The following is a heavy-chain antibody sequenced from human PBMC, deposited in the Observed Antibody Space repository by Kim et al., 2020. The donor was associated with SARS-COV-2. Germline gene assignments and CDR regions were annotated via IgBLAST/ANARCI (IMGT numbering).Heavy chain of an antibody. J-gene: IGHJ2*01. D-gene: IGHD6-13*01. V-gene: IGHV6-1*01. CDR2: N. Sequence: NKYAVSGKSRITINPDTSKTQFSLQLNSVTPEDTAVYYCARVAGYWYFDLWGRGTLVTVSS. CDR3: ARVAGYWYFDL.